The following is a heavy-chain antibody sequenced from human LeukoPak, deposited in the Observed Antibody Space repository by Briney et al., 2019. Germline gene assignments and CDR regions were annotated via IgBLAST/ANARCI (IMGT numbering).Heavy chain of an antibody. CDR3: ARERDHGYSYGFVLDS. J-gene: IGHJ4*02. CDR2: MYHSGTT. D-gene: IGHD5-18*01. Sequence: SETLSLTCTVSGGSMNTYYWTWLRQPAGKGLEWLGRMYHSGTTNYNSLLYNPSLSSRVTMSVDGAKNQFALRLKSVATADTANFCARERDHGYSYGFVLDSWGQGSLVTVSS. V-gene: IGHV4-4*07. CDR1: GGSMNTYY.